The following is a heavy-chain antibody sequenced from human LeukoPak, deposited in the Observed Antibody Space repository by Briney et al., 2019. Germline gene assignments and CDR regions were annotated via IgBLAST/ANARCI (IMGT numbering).Heavy chain of an antibody. CDR3: ARDHNYAFDN. CDR2: IGISSGNT. D-gene: IGHD1-1*01. Sequence: PGGSLRLSCAASGFPFSEYSMNWVRQAPGKGLEWISYIGISSGNTKYADSVKGRFTVPGDNARNSLYLQMNSLRVEDTAVYYCARDHNYAFDNWGQGTLVTVSS. CDR1: GFPFSEYS. J-gene: IGHJ4*02. V-gene: IGHV3-11*06.